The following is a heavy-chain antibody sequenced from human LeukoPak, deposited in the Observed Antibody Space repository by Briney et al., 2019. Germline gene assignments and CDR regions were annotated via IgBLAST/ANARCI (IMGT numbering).Heavy chain of an antibody. D-gene: IGHD2-2*01. J-gene: IGHJ6*03. CDR3: ARASRSSTSRMDYYYMDV. V-gene: IGHV3-7*01. CDR2: IKQDGSQK. CDR1: GFTFTITW. Sequence: GGSLRLACVAAGFTFTITWMSWVRQAPGKGREWVASIKQDGSQKSYVDSVKGRFTISRDNAKNSLTLQMNSLRAEDTAVYYCARASRSSTSRMDYYYMDVWGKGTRSPSP.